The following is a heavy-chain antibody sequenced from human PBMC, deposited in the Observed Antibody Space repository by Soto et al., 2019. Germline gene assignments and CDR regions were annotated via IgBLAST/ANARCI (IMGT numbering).Heavy chain of an antibody. J-gene: IGHJ4*02. Sequence: ASVKVSRKASGYTFTSHYIHWVRQAPGQGLEWMGIINPSGGSTSYAQKFQGRVTMTRDTSTSTVYMELSSLRSEDTAVYYCARAYSGGRWLQDYWGQGTLVTVSS. V-gene: IGHV1-46*01. CDR1: GYTFTSHY. CDR3: ARAYSGGRWLQDY. CDR2: INPSGGST. D-gene: IGHD5-12*01.